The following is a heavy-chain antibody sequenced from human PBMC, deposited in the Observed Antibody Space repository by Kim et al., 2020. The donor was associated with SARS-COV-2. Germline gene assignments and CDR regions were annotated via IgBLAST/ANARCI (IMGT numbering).Heavy chain of an antibody. CDR3: VRQRSSWYTRFDP. V-gene: IGHV4-59*13. Sequence: SETLSLTCTVSGGSISSYYWSWIRQPPGKGLEWIGYIYYSGSTNYNPSLKSRVTISVDTSKNQFSLKLSSVTAADTAVYYCVRQRSSWYTRFDPWGQGTLVTVSS. J-gene: IGHJ5*02. CDR1: GGSISSYY. D-gene: IGHD6-13*01. CDR2: IYYSGST.